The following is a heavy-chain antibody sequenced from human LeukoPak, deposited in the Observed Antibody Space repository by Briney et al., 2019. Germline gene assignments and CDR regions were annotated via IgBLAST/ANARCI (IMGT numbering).Heavy chain of an antibody. Sequence: GSLRPPMGSPGLPFNSHSINWVRQAPGKGLEWGPVLWFRSNYIYYADSVRGRFSISRDDARDSLYLQMNSLRAEDTAVYYCVRLRRNSDTSGYYYYYDYWGQGTLVTVSS. D-gene: IGHD3-22*01. CDR1: GLPFNSHS. J-gene: IGHJ4*02. CDR3: VRLRRNSDTSGYYYYYDY. V-gene: IGHV3-21*01. CDR2: LWFRSNYI.